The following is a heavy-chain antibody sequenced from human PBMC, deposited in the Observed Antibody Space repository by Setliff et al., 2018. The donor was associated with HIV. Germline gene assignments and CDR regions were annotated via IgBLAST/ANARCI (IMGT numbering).Heavy chain of an antibody. D-gene: IGHD6-13*01. CDR2: ISPYNGNT. CDR3: AIGSSNWPHRPNNYYFDY. Sequence: ASVKVSCKASGYTFTSYDINWVRQATGQGLEWLGWISPYNGNTKYAEKFQGRVTITRDTSASTAYMELSSLRSEDTGVYYCAIGSSNWPHRPNNYYFDYWGQGTPVTVSS. V-gene: IGHV1-8*03. J-gene: IGHJ4*02. CDR1: GYTFTSYD.